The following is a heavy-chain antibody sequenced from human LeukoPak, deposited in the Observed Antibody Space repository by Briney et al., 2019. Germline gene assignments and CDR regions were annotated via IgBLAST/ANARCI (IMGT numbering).Heavy chain of an antibody. V-gene: IGHV4-34*01. CDR3: ASLESIVVVPAASGDGYFQH. Sequence: SETLSLTCAVYGGSFSGYYWSWIRQPPGKGLEWIGEINHSGSTNYNPSLKSRVTISVDTSKNQFSLKLSSVTAADTAVYYCASLESIVVVPAASGDGYFQHWGQGTLVTVSS. J-gene: IGHJ1*01. CDR1: GGSFSGYY. CDR2: INHSGST. D-gene: IGHD2-2*01.